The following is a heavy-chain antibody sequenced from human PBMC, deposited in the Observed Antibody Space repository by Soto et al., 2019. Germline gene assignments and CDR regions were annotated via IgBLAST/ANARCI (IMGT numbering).Heavy chain of an antibody. V-gene: IGHV1-3*01. CDR2: INAGNGNT. CDR3: ARDLPLHCSGGSCSPAGDYYYYMDV. J-gene: IGHJ6*02. CDR1: GYTFTSYA. Sequence: VASVKVSCKASGYTFTSYAMHWVRHAPGQRLEWMGWINAGNGNTKYSQKFQGRVTITRDTSASTAYRVLSRLRSEDTAVYYCARDLPLHCSGGSCSPAGDYYYYMDVWGQGTTVTVSS. D-gene: IGHD2-15*01.